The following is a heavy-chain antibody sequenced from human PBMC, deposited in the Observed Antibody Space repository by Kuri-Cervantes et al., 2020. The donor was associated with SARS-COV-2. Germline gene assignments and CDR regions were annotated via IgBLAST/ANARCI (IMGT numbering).Heavy chain of an antibody. J-gene: IGHJ4*02. CDR2: ISSSSSYI. CDR1: GFTFSSYG. Sequence: GESLKISCAASGFTFSSYGMHWVRQAPGKGLEWVSSISSSSSYIYYADSVKGRFTISRDNAKNSLYLQMNSLRAEDTAVYYCARGSRIVLMVYAYPDYWGQGTLVTVSS. D-gene: IGHD2-8*01. V-gene: IGHV3-21*04. CDR3: ARGSRIVLMVYAYPDY.